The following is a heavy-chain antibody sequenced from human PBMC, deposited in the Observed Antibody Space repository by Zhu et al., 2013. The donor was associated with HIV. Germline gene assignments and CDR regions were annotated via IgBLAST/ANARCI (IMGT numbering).Heavy chain of an antibody. Sequence: QVQLQESGPGLVKPSETLSLTCTVSGGSISSSSYYWGWIRQPPGKGLEWIGSIYYSGSTYYNPSLKSRVTISVDTSKNQFSLKLSSVTAADTAVYYCARQIQLWLGYWGQGTLVTVSS. J-gene: IGHJ4*02. CDR1: GGSISSSSYY. D-gene: IGHD5-18*01. CDR2: IYYSGST. V-gene: IGHV4-39*07. CDR3: ARQIQLWLGY.